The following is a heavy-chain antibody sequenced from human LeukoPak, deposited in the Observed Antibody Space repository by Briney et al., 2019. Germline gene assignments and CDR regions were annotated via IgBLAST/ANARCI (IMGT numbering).Heavy chain of an antibody. CDR2: ITSGGST. CDR1: GFTFSNYA. D-gene: IGHD2-21*02. Sequence: GGSLRLSCAASGFTFSNYAMNWVRQAPGKGPEWVSVITSGGSTYYADSVKGRFTISRDNSKNTLYLQMNSLRAEDTAVYYCAKRLPVVGDRNRAFDYWGQGTLVTVSS. J-gene: IGHJ4*02. CDR3: AKRLPVVGDRNRAFDY. V-gene: IGHV3-23*01.